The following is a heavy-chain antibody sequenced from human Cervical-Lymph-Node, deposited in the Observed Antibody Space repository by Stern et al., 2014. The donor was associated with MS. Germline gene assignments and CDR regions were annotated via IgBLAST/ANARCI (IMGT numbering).Heavy chain of an antibody. CDR3: ARDISTVTTPYFDY. CDR1: GFTFTSCY. CDR2: INANSGGT. D-gene: IGHD4-17*01. Sequence: QVQLVESGAEVRRPGASVKVACKASGFTFTSCYLHWVRQAPGQGLEWMGWINANSGGTNSAQKFQGRVTMSRDTSISTVYMDLTGLTSDDTAIYYCARDISTVTTPYFDYWGQGTLVTVPS. J-gene: IGHJ4*02. V-gene: IGHV1-2*02.